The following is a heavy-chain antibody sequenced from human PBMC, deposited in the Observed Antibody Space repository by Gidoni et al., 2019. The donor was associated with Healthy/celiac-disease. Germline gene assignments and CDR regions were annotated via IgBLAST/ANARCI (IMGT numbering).Heavy chain of an antibody. CDR2: IDYSGST. J-gene: IGHJ4*02. V-gene: IGHV4-39*01. CDR3: ARHERWYYDFWSGHPDY. CDR1: GGSISSSSYY. D-gene: IGHD3-3*01. Sequence: QLQLQESGPGLVKPSETLSPTCPVSGGSISSSSYYWGWIRQPPGKGLEWIGSIDYSGSTYYNPSLKSRVTISVDTSKNQFSLKLSSVTAADTAVYYCARHERWYYDFWSGHPDYWGQGTLVTVSS.